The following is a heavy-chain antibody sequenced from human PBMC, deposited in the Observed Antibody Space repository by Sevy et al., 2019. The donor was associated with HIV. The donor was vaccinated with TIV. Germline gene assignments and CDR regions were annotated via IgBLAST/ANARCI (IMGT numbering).Heavy chain of an antibody. CDR1: GFTFDDYA. J-gene: IGHJ4*02. V-gene: IGHV3-9*01. CDR3: AKDIAYYYDKGGNYFDY. Sequence: GGSLRLSCAASGFTFDDYAMHWVRQAPGKGLEWVSGISWNSGSIGYADSVKGQFTISRDNAKNSLYLQMNSLRAEDTALYYCAKDIAYYYDKGGNYFDYWGQGTLVTVSS. D-gene: IGHD3-22*01. CDR2: ISWNSGSI.